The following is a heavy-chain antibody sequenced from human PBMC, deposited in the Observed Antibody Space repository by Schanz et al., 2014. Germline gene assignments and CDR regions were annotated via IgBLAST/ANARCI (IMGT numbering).Heavy chain of an antibody. CDR2: ISGSGGST. CDR3: ARDHTTESYYSAGPPIDY. D-gene: IGHD1-26*01. CDR1: GFPFSDYF. V-gene: IGHV3-23*01. Sequence: EVQLLESGGTLVRPGGSLRLSCTASGFPFSDYFMAWIRQPPGRGLEWVSAISGSGGSTYYADSVKGRFTISRDNAENTLFLQMNSLRAEDTAVYYCARDHTTESYYSAGPPIDYWGQGTLLTVSS. J-gene: IGHJ4*02.